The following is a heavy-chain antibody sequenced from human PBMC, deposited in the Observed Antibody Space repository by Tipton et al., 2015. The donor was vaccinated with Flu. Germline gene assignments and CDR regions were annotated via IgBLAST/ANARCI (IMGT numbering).Heavy chain of an antibody. CDR1: GASITSHY. Sequence: TLSLTCTVSGASITSHYWNWIRQAPGKGLEWIGYIFHSGSTNSNPSLKSRVTVSLDTSKNQFSLTLTSVTAADTAVYYCARENNDHSGYNRAEAPFDPWGQGTLVTVSS. D-gene: IGHD5-12*01. J-gene: IGHJ5*02. CDR3: ARENNDHSGYNRAEAPFDP. V-gene: IGHV4-59*11. CDR2: IFHSGST.